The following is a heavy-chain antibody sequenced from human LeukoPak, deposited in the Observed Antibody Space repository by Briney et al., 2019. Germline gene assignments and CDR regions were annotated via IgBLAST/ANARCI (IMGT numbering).Heavy chain of an antibody. D-gene: IGHD2-2*01. CDR3: ARGSTYFDY. J-gene: IGHJ4*02. V-gene: IGHV4-59*01. CDR1: GGSIGTYY. CDR2: IYYSGST. Sequence: SETLSLTCTVSGGSIGTYYWSWIRQPPGKGLEWIGYIYYSGSTNYNPSLKSRVTISVDTSKNQFSLKLSSVTAADTAVYYCARGSTYFDYWGQGTLVTVSS.